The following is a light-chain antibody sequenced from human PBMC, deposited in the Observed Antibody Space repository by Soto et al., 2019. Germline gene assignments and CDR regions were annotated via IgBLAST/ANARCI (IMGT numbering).Light chain of an antibody. CDR3: QQYGSSPPYT. V-gene: IGKV3-20*01. CDR2: GAS. CDR1: QSVSSTY. J-gene: IGKJ2*01. Sequence: EIVLTQSPGTLSLSPGERATLSCRASQSVSSTYLAWYQQKPGQAPRLLLYGASSMATGIPDRFSGSGSGTAFTLTISRLEPEDFAVYYCQQYGSSPPYTFGQGTKLEIK.